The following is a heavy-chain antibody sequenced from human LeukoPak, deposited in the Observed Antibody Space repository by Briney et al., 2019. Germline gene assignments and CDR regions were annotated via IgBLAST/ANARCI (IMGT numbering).Heavy chain of an antibody. Sequence: GSLRLSCAASGFTFSSYAMSWVRQAPGGGLEWVSGLSGSGGSTYYGDSVKGRFTISRDNSKNTLYLQMDSLRAEDTAVYYCAKVAGGFLDSWGQGSLVTVSS. J-gene: IGHJ4*02. CDR3: AKVAGGFLDS. D-gene: IGHD2-15*01. CDR2: LSGSGGST. V-gene: IGHV3-23*01. CDR1: GFTFSSYA.